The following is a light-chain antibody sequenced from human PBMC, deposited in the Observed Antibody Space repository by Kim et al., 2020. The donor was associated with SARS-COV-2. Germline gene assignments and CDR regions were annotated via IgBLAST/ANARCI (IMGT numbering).Light chain of an antibody. V-gene: IGKV2-28*01. CDR1: QSLLHSNGYNY. CDR3: MQGLLTPYT. CDR2: LGS. J-gene: IGKJ2*01. Sequence: DIVMTQSPLSLPVTPGEPASISCRSSQSLLHSNGYNYLDWYLQKPGQSPQLLIYLGSNRASGVPDRFSGSGSGTDFTLRISRVEAEDVGIYFCMQGLLTPYTFGQGTKLEI.